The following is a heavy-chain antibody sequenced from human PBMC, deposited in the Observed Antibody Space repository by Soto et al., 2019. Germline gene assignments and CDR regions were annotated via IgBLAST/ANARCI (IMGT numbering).Heavy chain of an antibody. Sequence: SETLSLTCAVSGGSISSSNWWSWVRQPPGKGLEWIGEIYHSGSTNYNPSLKSRVTISVDKSKNQFSLKLSSVTAADTAVYYCARGPGFTIFGVVIAYHFAYWGQGTLVTVSS. V-gene: IGHV4-4*02. CDR1: GGSISSSNW. D-gene: IGHD3-3*01. CDR3: ARGPGFTIFGVVIAYHFAY. CDR2: IYHSGST. J-gene: IGHJ4*02.